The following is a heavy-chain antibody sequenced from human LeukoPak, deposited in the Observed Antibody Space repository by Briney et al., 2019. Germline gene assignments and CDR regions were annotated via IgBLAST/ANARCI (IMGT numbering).Heavy chain of an antibody. J-gene: IGHJ4*02. CDR1: GFTVSDAW. CDR2: FKSETNGGTT. V-gene: IGHV3-15*01. CDR3: TTDETPPS. D-gene: IGHD2-15*01. Sequence: GGSLRLSCAASGFTVSDAWMNWVRQVPGKGLEWIGLFKSETNGGTTDYAAPVKGRFTMSRDDSKNTLYLQMNSLKTEDTAMYYCTTDETPPSWGQGTLVTVSS.